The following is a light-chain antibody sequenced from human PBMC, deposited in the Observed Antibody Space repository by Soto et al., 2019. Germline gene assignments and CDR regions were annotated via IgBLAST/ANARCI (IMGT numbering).Light chain of an antibody. CDR1: SSDFGDYNY. CDR3: SSYAGSNNYV. CDR2: EVN. J-gene: IGLJ1*01. Sequence: QSALTQPPSASGSPGQSVTISCTGTSSDFGDYNYVSWYQQHPGKAPKLMIYEVNKRPSGVPDRFSGPKSGNTASLTVSGLQAEDEADYYCSSYAGSNNYVFGTGTKLTVL. V-gene: IGLV2-8*01.